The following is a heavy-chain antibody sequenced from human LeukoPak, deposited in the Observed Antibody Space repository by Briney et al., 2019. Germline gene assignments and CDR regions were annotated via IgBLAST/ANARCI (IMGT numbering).Heavy chain of an antibody. CDR1: GGTFSSYA. J-gene: IGHJ3*02. D-gene: IGHD6-6*01. CDR2: IIPIFGTA. Sequence: ASVKVSCKASGGTFSSYAISWVRQAPGQGLEWMGGIIPIFGTANYAQKFQGRGTITADESTSTADMELSSLRSEDTGVYYCAHDSSSSFDDAFDMWGQGTMVTVSS. V-gene: IGHV1-69*13. CDR3: AHDSSSSFDDAFDM.